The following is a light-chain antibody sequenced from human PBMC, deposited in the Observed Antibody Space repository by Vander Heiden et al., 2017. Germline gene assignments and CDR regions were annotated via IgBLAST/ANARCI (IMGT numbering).Light chain of an antibody. CDR1: ERISNN. J-gene: IGKJ4*01. Sequence: IVMTQSPATLSVSPGERATLSCRVSERISNNLAWHQQKPGQAPRLLIYDASTRATGIPARFSGSGSGTEFTLSISSLQSEDFAVYYCQQYNNWPLTFGGGTKVEIK. V-gene: IGKV3-15*01. CDR3: QQYNNWPLT. CDR2: DAS.